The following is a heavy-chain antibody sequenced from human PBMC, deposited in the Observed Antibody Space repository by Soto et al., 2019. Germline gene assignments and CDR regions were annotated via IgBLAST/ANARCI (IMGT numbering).Heavy chain of an antibody. CDR2: ITPTLNIA. Sequence: QLQLVQSGAEVMEPGSSVKVSCKASVGTFSRYTVIWERQAHGQGLEWMGGITPTLNIAKYAEKFQGRVTITADESTSTVNMHLSSLRSEDTAVYFCARGYYSGSNPSSFDYWGQGTLVAVSS. V-gene: IGHV1-69*01. CDR1: VGTFSRYT. D-gene: IGHD1-26*01. J-gene: IGHJ4*02. CDR3: ARGYYSGSNPSSFDY.